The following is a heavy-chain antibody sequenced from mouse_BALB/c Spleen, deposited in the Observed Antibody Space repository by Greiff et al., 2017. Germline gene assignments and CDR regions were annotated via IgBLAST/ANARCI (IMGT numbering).Heavy chain of an antibody. V-gene: IGHV5-4*02. D-gene: IGHD1-1*02. J-gene: IGHJ4*01. CDR2: ISDGGSYT. CDR1: GFTFSDYY. CDR3: AREGGGGAMDY. Sequence: EVMLVESGGGLVKPGGSLKLSCAASGFTFSDYYMYWVRQTPEKRLEWVATISDGGSYTYYPDSVKGRFTISRDNAKNNLYLQMSSLKSEDTAMYYCAREGGGGAMDYWGQGTSVTVS.